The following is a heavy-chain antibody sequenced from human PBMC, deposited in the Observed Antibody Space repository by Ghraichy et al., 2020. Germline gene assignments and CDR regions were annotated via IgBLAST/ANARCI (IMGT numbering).Heavy chain of an antibody. J-gene: IGHJ6*02. CDR1: GFIVSSNY. V-gene: IGHV3-53*01. CDR3: ARSREGYSSGWYLMYGMDV. CDR2: IYSGGST. D-gene: IGHD6-19*01. Sequence: LSLTCAASGFIVSSNYMSWVRQAPGKGLEWVSVIYSGGSTYFADSVKGRFTVSRDNSKNTLYLQMSSLRAEDTAVYYCARSREGYSSGWYLMYGMDVWGQGTTVTVSS.